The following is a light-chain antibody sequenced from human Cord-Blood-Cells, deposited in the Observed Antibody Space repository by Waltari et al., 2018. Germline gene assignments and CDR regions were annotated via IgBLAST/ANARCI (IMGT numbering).Light chain of an antibody. CDR2: EGS. J-gene: IGLJ1*01. V-gene: IGLV2-23*01. Sequence: QSALTQPASVSGSPGQSITISCTGTSSDVGSYNLVSWYQQHPGKAPKLMIYEGSKRTSGFSNRLSGSKSGNTASLTISGLQAEDEADYYCCSYAGSSTYVFGTGTNVTVL. CDR3: CSYAGSSTYV. CDR1: SSDVGSYNL.